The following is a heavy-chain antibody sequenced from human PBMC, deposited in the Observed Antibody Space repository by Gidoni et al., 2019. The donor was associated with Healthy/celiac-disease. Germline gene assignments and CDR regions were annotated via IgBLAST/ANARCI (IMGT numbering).Heavy chain of an antibody. D-gene: IGHD3-22*01. CDR1: GGTFSSYA. J-gene: IGHJ4*02. CDR2: LIPSFGTA. CDR3: ARGKYYYDSSGYYVLDY. Sequence: QVQLVQSGAEVKKPGSSVKVSCKASGGTFSSYAISWVRQAPGQGLEWMGGLIPSFGTANYAQKFQGRVTITADESTSTAYMELSSLRSEDTAVYYCARGKYYYDSSGYYVLDYWGQGTLVTVSS. V-gene: IGHV1-69*01.